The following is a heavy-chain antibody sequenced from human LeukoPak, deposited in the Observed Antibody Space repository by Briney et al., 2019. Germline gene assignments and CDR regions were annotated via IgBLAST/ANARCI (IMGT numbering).Heavy chain of an antibody. J-gene: IGHJ1*01. Sequence: SETLSLTCTVSGGSISTYYWNWIRQPPGKGLEWIVYIYHSGSTNYNPSLQSRVTISVDTSKNQFSLNLNSVTAADTAVYYCARRGAARLHFQNWGQGTLVTVSS. CDR3: ARRGAARLHFQN. V-gene: IGHV4-59*01. D-gene: IGHD6-6*01. CDR2: IYHSGST. CDR1: GGSISTYY.